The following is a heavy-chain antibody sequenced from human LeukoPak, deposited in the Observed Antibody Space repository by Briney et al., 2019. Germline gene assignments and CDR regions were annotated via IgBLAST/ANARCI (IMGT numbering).Heavy chain of an antibody. D-gene: IGHD2-2*02. CDR3: AREDCSSTSCYTGKKYNWFDP. Sequence: SETLSLTCTVSGGSISSGSYYWSWIRQPAGKGLEWIGRIYTSGSTNYNPSLKSRVTISVDTSKNQFSLKLSSVTAADTAVYHCAREDCSSTSCYTGKKYNWFDPWGQGTLVTVSS. V-gene: IGHV4-61*02. CDR1: GGSISSGSYY. J-gene: IGHJ5*02. CDR2: IYTSGST.